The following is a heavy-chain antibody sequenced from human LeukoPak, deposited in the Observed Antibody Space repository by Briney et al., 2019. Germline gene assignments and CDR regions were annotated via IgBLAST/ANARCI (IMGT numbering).Heavy chain of an antibody. CDR3: ARDDRWELRSPYYFDY. CDR2: ISSSSSYI. CDR1: GFTFSSYS. D-gene: IGHD1-26*01. Sequence: PGGSPRLSCAASGFTFSSYSMNWVRQAPGKGLEWVSSISSSSSYIYYADSVKGRFTISRDNAKNSLYLQMNSLRAEDTAVYYCARDDRWELRSPYYFDYWGQGTLVTVSS. V-gene: IGHV3-21*01. J-gene: IGHJ4*02.